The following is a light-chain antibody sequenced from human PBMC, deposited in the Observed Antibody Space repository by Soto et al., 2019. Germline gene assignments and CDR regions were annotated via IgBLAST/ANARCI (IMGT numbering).Light chain of an antibody. CDR1: RSNIGGNA. J-gene: IGLJ2*01. CDR3: AVWDDNLKGL. CDR2: AND. V-gene: IGLV1-44*01. Sequence: SVLTQPPSMSGTPGQRVTISCSGSRSNIGGNAVTWYQQVPGTAPKLLIYANDQRPSGVSDRFSGSKSATSASLAISGLQSEDEADYYCAVWDDNLKGLFGGGTKLTVL.